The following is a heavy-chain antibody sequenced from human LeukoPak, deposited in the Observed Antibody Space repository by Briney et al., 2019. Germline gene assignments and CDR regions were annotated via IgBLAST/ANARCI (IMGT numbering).Heavy chain of an antibody. D-gene: IGHD4-17*01. CDR3: ARGVYGDYADAFDI. Sequence: GGSLRLSCAASGFTFSSYRMNWVRQAPGKGLEWVSSISSSSTYIYYADSVKGRFTISRDNAKNSLYLQMNSLRAEDTAVYYCARGVYGDYADAFDIWGQGTMVTVSS. CDR2: ISSSSTYI. J-gene: IGHJ3*02. CDR1: GFTFSSYR. V-gene: IGHV3-21*01.